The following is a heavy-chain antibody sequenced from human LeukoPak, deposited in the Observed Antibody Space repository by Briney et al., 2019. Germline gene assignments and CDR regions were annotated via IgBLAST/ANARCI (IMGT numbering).Heavy chain of an antibody. D-gene: IGHD6-19*01. CDR2: ISSSSSFI. CDR3: ARDLSYTSGWDQY. CDR1: GFTFTTYS. J-gene: IGHJ4*02. V-gene: IGHV3-21*01. Sequence: GGSLRLSCAASGFTFTTYSMNWVRQAPGKGLEWVSFISSSSSFIYYADSVKGRFTISRDNAKNSLYLQMNSLRAEDTAVYYCARDLSYTSGWDQYWGQGTLVTVSS.